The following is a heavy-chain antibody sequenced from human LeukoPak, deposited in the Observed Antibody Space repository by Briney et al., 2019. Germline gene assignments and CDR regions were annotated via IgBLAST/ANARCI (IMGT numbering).Heavy chain of an antibody. CDR1: GHIFSIFD. J-gene: IGHJ3*02. CDR2: ISGGGSTI. CDR3: ARKLVGAAGAAFDI. Sequence: PGGSLRLSCASSGHIFSIFDMNWVRQAPGKGLEWVSFISGGGSTIYYADSVKGRFTISRDNAKNSLYLQMNSLRDDDTAVYYCARKLVGAAGAAFDIWGQGTMVTVSS. V-gene: IGHV3-48*02. D-gene: IGHD1-26*01.